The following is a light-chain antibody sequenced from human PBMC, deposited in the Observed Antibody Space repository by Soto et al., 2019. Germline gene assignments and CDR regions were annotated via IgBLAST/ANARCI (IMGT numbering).Light chain of an antibody. Sequence: DIQMTQSPSTLSAFVGDRVTITCRASQNISSYLNWYQQKPGKAPKLLIYAASSLQSGVPSRFSGSGSGTDFTLTISSLQPEDFATYYCQQSYRTPTFGQGTKVDIK. CDR1: QNISSY. CDR2: AAS. CDR3: QQSYRTPT. J-gene: IGKJ1*01. V-gene: IGKV1-39*01.